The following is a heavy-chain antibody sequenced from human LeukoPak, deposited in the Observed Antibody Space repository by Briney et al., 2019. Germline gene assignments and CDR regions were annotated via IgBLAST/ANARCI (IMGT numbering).Heavy chain of an antibody. Sequence: GGSLRLSCAASGFTFSSYAMSWVRQAPGKGLEWVSGISASGGSTYYADSVKGRFTFSRDNSKNTLYLQMNSLRGEDTAVYYCVRDPWDYWGQGTLVTVSS. V-gene: IGHV3-23*01. CDR3: VRDPWDY. CDR1: GFTFSSYA. CDR2: ISASGGST. J-gene: IGHJ4*02.